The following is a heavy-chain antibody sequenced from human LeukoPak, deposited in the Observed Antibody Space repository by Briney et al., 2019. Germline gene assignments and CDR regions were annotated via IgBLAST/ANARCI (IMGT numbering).Heavy chain of an antibody. Sequence: PSETLSPTCTVSGGSISSYYWSWIRQPPGKGLEWIGYIYYSGSTNYNPSLKSRVTISVDTSKNQFSLKLSSVTAADTAVYYCATSSGWYSHAFDIWGQGTMVSVSS. CDR2: IYYSGST. V-gene: IGHV4-59*01. D-gene: IGHD6-19*01. J-gene: IGHJ3*02. CDR3: ATSSGWYSHAFDI. CDR1: GGSISSYY.